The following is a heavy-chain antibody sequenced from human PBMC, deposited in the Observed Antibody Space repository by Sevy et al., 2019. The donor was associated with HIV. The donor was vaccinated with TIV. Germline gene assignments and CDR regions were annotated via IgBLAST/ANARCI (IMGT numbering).Heavy chain of an antibody. J-gene: IGHJ4*02. Sequence: SETLSLTCAVYGGSFSGYYWSWIRQPPGKGLEWIGEINHSGSTNYNPSLKSRVTISVDTSKNQFSLKLSSVTAADTAVYYCARWAYNGEGFDYWGQGTLVTVSS. V-gene: IGHV4-34*01. CDR2: INHSGST. D-gene: IGHD1-26*01. CDR1: GGSFSGYY. CDR3: ARWAYNGEGFDY.